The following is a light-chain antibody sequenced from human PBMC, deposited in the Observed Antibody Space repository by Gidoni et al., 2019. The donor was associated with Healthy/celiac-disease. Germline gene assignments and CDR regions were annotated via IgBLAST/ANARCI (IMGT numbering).Light chain of an antibody. CDR3: QQRSNWPGLT. V-gene: IGKV3-11*01. Sequence: EIVLTHSPATLSLSPGERATLSCRASQSVSSYLAWDQQKAGQAPRLLIYDASNRATGIPARFSGSGSGTDFTLTISSLEPEDFAVYYCQQRSNWPGLTFGGGTKVEIK. CDR2: DAS. CDR1: QSVSSY. J-gene: IGKJ4*01.